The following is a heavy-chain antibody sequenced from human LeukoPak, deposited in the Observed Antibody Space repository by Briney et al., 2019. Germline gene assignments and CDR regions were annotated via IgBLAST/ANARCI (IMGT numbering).Heavy chain of an antibody. D-gene: IGHD1-1*01. Sequence: SETLSLTCTVSGGSISDYYWSWIRQPPGKGLEWIGYIYYSGSTNYNPSLKSRVTVSADTSKNHFSLKLSSVTAADTAVYYCARGRAGSTYGRGAFEVCGQGTMVTVSS. CDR1: GGSISDYY. J-gene: IGHJ3*01. V-gene: IGHV4-59*01. CDR3: ARGRAGSTYGRGAFEV. CDR2: IYYSGST.